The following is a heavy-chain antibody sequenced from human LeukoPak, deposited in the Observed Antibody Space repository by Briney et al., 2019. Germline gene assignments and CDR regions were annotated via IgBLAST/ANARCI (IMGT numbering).Heavy chain of an antibody. J-gene: IGHJ4*02. V-gene: IGHV3-48*03. CDR1: GFTFSNYE. D-gene: IGHD1-26*01. Sequence: GGSLRLSCAASGFTFSNYEMNWVRQAPGKGLEWVSYINSSGNTIYYAVSVRGRFTISRDNAKNSLYLQMNSLRAEDTAVYYCARAVGAINYWGQGIPVTVSS. CDR3: ARAVGAINY. CDR2: INSSGNTI.